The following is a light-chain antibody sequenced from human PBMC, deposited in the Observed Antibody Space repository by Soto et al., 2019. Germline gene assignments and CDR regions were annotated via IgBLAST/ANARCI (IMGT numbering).Light chain of an antibody. CDR2: RAS. Sequence: DIQMTQSPSTLSASAGDRVTITCRASQDINSWLAWYQQIPGKAPKILIYRASNLESGVPSRFSGSESGTEFTLTISSLQPDDFGTYYCQQYHSYPWTFGQGTEVKI. CDR3: QQYHSYPWT. V-gene: IGKV1-5*03. CDR1: QDINSW. J-gene: IGKJ1*01.